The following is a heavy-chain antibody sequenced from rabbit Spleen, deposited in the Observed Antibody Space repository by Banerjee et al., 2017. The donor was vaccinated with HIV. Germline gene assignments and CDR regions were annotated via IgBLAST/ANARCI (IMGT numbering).Heavy chain of an antibody. Sequence: QSLEESGGDLVKPGASLTLTCTASGFSFSDRDVMCWVRQAPGKGLEWIACINTATGKDVYASWATGRFTFSRTSSTTVTLQMTSLTAADTATYFCARDLVAVIGWNFNLWGPGTLVTVS. D-gene: IGHD1-1*01. CDR3: ARDLVAVIGWNFNL. V-gene: IGHV1S40*01. CDR1: GFSFSDRDV. CDR2: INTATGKD. J-gene: IGHJ4*01.